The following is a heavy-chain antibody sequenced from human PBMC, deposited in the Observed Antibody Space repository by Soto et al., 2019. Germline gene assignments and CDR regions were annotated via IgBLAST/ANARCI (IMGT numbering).Heavy chain of an antibody. D-gene: IGHD3-16*02. V-gene: IGHV1-24*01. CDR2: FDPEDGET. J-gene: IGHJ4*02. CDR3: ATARITFGGVIVPSPEFDY. Sequence: ASVKVSCKVSGYTLTELSMHWVRQAPGKGLEWMGGFDPEDGETIYAQKFQGRVTMTEDTSTDTAYMELSSLRSEDTAVYYCATARITFGGVIVPSPEFDYWGQGTLVTVSS. CDR1: GYTLTELS.